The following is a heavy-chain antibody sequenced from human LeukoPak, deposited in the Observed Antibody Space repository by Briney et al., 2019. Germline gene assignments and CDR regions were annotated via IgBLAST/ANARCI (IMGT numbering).Heavy chain of an antibody. CDR3: ARQRIAAAPIFDY. V-gene: IGHV3-21*01. CDR2: ISSSSSYI. Sequence: GGSLRLSCAASGFTFSSYSMNWVRQAPGKGLEWVSSISSSSSYIYYADSVKGRFTISRDNAKNPLYLQMNSLRAEDTAVYYCARQRIAAAPIFDYWGQGTLVTVSS. D-gene: IGHD6-13*01. J-gene: IGHJ4*02. CDR1: GFTFSSYS.